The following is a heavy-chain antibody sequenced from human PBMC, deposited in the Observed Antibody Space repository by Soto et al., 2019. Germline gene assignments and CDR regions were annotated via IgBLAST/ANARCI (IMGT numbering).Heavy chain of an antibody. CDR2: FSSSSSTI. CDR3: ARRSAAAGHRYYGMDV. CDR1: GFTFSSYS. Sequence: PGGSLRLSCAASGFTFSSYSMNWVRQAPGKGLEWVSYFSSSSSTIYYADSVKGRFTISRDNAKNSLYLQMNSLRDEDTAVYYCARRSAAAGHRYYGMDVWGQGTTVTVSS. D-gene: IGHD6-13*01. V-gene: IGHV3-48*02. J-gene: IGHJ6*02.